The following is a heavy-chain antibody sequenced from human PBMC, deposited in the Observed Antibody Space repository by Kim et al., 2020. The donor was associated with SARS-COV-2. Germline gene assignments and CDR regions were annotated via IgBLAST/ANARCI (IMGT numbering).Heavy chain of an antibody. Sequence: ASVKVSCKASGYTFTSYDINWVRQATGQGLEWMGWMNPNSGNTGYAQKFQGRVTMTRNTSISTAYMELSSLRSEDTAVYYCARGGDRPAPGDYYYYGMDVWGQGTTVTVSS. J-gene: IGHJ6*02. CDR1: GYTFTSYD. CDR2: MNPNSGNT. CDR3: ARGGDRPAPGDYYYYGMDV. D-gene: IGHD3-10*01. V-gene: IGHV1-8*01.